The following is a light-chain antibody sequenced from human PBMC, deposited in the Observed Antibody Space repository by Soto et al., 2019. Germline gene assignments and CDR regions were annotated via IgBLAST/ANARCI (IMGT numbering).Light chain of an antibody. CDR2: SNN. CDR3: ASWDDRLGAVI. J-gene: IGLJ2*01. Sequence: QSVLTQPPSASGTPGQKVFISCSGSSSNIGGTNYAYWYQQLPGAASKLLMHSNNLRPSGVPERISGSKFGTAASLAISGLRSEDEAVYYCASWDDRLGAVIFGGGTKLTVL. CDR1: SSNIGGTNY. V-gene: IGLV1-47*02.